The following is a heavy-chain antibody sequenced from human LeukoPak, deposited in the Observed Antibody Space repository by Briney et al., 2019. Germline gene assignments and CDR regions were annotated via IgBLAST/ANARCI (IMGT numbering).Heavy chain of an antibody. CDR3: ARDRDYSSSCPDY. CDR1: GYTFTSYD. J-gene: IGHJ4*02. Sequence: ASVKVSCKPSGYTFTSYDINWVRPATGQGLEWMGWMNPNSGNTGYAQRFQGRVTMTRNTSISTAYMELSSLRSEDTAVYYCARDRDYSSSCPDYWGQGTLVTVSS. D-gene: IGHD6-13*01. V-gene: IGHV1-8*01. CDR2: MNPNSGNT.